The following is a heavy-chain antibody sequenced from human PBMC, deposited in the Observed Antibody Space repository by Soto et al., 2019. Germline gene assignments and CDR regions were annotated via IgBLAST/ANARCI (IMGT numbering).Heavy chain of an antibody. J-gene: IGHJ4*02. Sequence: SLRLSCAASGFTFSTYSMNWVRQAPGKGLEWVSGISSSSRHIYYADSVKGRFTISRDNAKNSLYLQMNSLRAEDTAVYYCARDLGSGWTLDYWGQGTLVTVSS. CDR1: GFTFSTYS. V-gene: IGHV3-21*01. CDR2: ISSSSRHI. CDR3: ARDLGSGWTLDY. D-gene: IGHD6-25*01.